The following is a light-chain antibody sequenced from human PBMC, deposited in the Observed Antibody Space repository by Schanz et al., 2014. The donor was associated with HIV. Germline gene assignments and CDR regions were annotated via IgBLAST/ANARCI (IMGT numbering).Light chain of an antibody. V-gene: IGKV1-5*03. CDR3: QQCDSYPYT. J-gene: IGKJ2*01. CDR1: QGIGTW. CDR2: EAS. Sequence: DIQMTQSPSRLSASVGDSVTITCRASQGIGTWLAWYQQKPGKAPELLIYEASTLKSGVPLRFTGSGSGTEFALSISSLQPDDFATYYCQQCDSYPYTFGQGTKLDIK.